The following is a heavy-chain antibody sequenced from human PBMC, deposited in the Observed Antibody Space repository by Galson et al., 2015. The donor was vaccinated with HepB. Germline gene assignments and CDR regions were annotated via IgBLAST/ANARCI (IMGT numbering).Heavy chain of an antibody. CDR1: GYTFTSYG. CDR2: ISAYNGNT. D-gene: IGHD6-19*01. CDR3: ARDWAEENSSGWSFDY. Sequence: SVKVSCKASGYTFTSYGISWVRQAPGQGLEWMGWISAYNGNTNYAQKLQGRVTMTTDTSTSTAYMELRSLRSDDTAVYYCARDWAEENSSGWSFDYWGQGTLVTVSS. J-gene: IGHJ4*02. V-gene: IGHV1-18*04.